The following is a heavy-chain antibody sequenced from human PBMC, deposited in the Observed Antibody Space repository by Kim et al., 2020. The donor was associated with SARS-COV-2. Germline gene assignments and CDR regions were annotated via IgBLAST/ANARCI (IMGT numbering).Heavy chain of an antibody. Sequence: GGSLRLSCALSGLTVTSYHMTWVRQAPGRGLEWVSVIFRGGTVYYAPSVQGRFTVSRDYYENTLSLEMNNLRAEDTAIYYCARDPVADGYSFFDYWGQGTLVTVSS. CDR2: IFRGGTV. J-gene: IGHJ4*02. CDR1: GLTVTSYH. D-gene: IGHD5-18*01. CDR3: ARDPVADGYSFFDY. V-gene: IGHV3-53*01.